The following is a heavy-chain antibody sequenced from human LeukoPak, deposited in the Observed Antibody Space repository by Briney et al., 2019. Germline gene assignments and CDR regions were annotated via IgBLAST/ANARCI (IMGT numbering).Heavy chain of an antibody. J-gene: IGHJ4*02. D-gene: IGHD4-17*01. CDR3: ARARTTRGFDY. Sequence: GGSLRLSCAASGFTFNSYGIHWVRQAPGKGLEWVAFIWYDGSNKYYADSVKGRFTISGDNSKNTLCLQMNSLRAEDTGVYYCARARTTRGFDYWGQGTLVTVSS. CDR2: IWYDGSNK. CDR1: GFTFNSYG. V-gene: IGHV3-33*01.